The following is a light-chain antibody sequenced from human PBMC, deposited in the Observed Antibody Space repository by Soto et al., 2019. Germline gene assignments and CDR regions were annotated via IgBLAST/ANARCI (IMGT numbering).Light chain of an antibody. CDR3: QQRSNWPIT. J-gene: IGKJ5*01. CDR1: QSVSSY. CDR2: DAS. V-gene: IGKV3-11*01. Sequence: EILFTQSPATLSLSPGERATLSCRASQSVSSYLAWYQQKPGQAPRLLIYDASNRATGIPARFSGSGSGTDCTLTISRLEPEDFEVYYCQQRSNWPITFGQGTRLEIK.